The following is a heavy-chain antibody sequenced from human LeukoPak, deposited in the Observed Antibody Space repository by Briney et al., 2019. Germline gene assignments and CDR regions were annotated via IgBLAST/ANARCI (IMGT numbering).Heavy chain of an antibody. V-gene: IGHV3-30-3*01. Sequence: PGGSLRLSCAASGFTFSSYAMHWVRQAPGKGLEWVAVISYDGSNKYYADSVKGRFTISRDNSKNTLYLQMNSLRAEDTAVYYRARDRRMTTVTTLFDYWGQGTLVTVSS. D-gene: IGHD4-11*01. CDR1: GFTFSSYA. CDR3: ARDRRMTTVTTLFDY. CDR2: ISYDGSNK. J-gene: IGHJ4*02.